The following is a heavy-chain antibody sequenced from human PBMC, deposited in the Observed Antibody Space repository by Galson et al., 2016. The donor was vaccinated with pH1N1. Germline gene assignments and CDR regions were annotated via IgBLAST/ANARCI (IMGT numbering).Heavy chain of an antibody. D-gene: IGHD1/OR15-1a*01. CDR2: ISAASTRT. J-gene: IGHJ6*02. CDR3: AKGGRVGTEGYYYALDV. Sequence: LRLSCAASGFIFSSYAMTWVRQAPGKGPEWVSAISAASTRTYYPDSVKGRFIISRDNSKHTLYLQMNSLRAEDTAEYYCAKGGRVGTEGYYYALDVWGQGTTVIVSS. CDR1: GFIFSSYA. V-gene: IGHV3-23*01.